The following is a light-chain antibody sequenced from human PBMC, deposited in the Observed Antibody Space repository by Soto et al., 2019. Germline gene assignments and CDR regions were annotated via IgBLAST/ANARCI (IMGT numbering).Light chain of an antibody. J-gene: IGKJ1*01. CDR1: QSISAE. CDR2: KAS. Sequence: DIQVTQSPSTLSASIGDRVTITCRASQSISAELAWYQQKLGKAPNLLIYKASTLESGVPSRFSGSGSGTEFTLTISSLQPDDFATYYCQQDNDFGSWTFGQGTKVEIK. CDR3: QQDNDFGSWT. V-gene: IGKV1-5*03.